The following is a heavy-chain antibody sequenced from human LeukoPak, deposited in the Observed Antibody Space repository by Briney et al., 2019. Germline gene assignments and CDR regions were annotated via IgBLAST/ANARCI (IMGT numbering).Heavy chain of an antibody. D-gene: IGHD1-26*01. CDR3: ARDRDLLLDY. Sequence: GGSLRLSCAASGITVSTNYMRWVRQAPGKGLEWVANIKQDGSEKYYVDSVKGRFTISRDNAKNSLYLQMNSLRAEDTAVYYCARDRDLLLDYWGQGTLVTVSS. V-gene: IGHV3-7*01. J-gene: IGHJ4*02. CDR2: IKQDGSEK. CDR1: GITVSTNY.